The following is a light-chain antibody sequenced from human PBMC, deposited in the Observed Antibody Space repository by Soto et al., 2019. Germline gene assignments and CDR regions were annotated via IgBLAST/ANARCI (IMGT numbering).Light chain of an antibody. CDR1: SSDVGGYNY. Sequence: QSVLTQPASVSGSPGQSITISCTGTSSDVGGYNYVSWYQQHPVKAPKLMIYDVTNRPSGVSDRFSGSKSGHTASLTISGLQAEDESDYYCSSYTSSNTPYVFGTGTKLSVL. J-gene: IGLJ1*01. CDR2: DVT. CDR3: SSYTSSNTPYV. V-gene: IGLV2-14*01.